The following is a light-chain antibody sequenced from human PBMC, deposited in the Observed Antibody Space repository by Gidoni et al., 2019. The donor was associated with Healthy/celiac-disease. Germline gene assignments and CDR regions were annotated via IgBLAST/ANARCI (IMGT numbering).Light chain of an antibody. CDR3: QQYGSSTIT. J-gene: IGKJ5*01. CDR1: QSVSSSY. Sequence: ELVLTQSPGTLSLSPGERATLSCRASQSVSSSYLAWYQQKPGQAPRLLIYGASSRATGIPDRFSGSRSGTDFTLTSSRLEPEDFSVYYCQQYGSSTITFGQGTRLEIK. CDR2: GAS. V-gene: IGKV3-20*01.